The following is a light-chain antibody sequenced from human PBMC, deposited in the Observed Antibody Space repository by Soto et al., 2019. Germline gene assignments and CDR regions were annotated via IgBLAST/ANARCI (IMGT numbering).Light chain of an antibody. Sequence: DIQITRSPSSLSTSVGYRVTISGRASQTISSWLAWYQQKPGKAPKLLIYKASTLKSGVPSRFSGSGSGTEFTLTISSLQPDDFATYYCHQYDEHSLTFGQGTRLEIK. CDR1: QTISSW. CDR3: HQYDEHSLT. CDR2: KAS. V-gene: IGKV1-5*03. J-gene: IGKJ5*01.